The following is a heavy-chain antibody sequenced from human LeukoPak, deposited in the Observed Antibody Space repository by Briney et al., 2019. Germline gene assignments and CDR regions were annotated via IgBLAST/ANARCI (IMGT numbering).Heavy chain of an antibody. CDR1: GGTFSSYA. V-gene: IGHV1-69*05. Sequence: SVKVSCKASGGTFSSYAISWVRQAPGQGLEWMGRIIPIFGTANYAQKFQGRVTITTDESTSTAYMELSSLRSEDTAVYYCARGGYSSANGAFDIWGQGTMVTVSS. J-gene: IGHJ3*02. CDR3: ARGGYSSANGAFDI. CDR2: IIPIFGTA. D-gene: IGHD6-25*01.